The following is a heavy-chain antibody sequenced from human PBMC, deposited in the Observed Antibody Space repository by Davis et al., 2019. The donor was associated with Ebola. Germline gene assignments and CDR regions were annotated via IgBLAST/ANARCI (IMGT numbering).Heavy chain of an antibody. CDR2: ISPYNGNT. CDR3: TREAGATTRIYDS. V-gene: IGHV1-18*01. Sequence: ASVKVSCKASSYTFTSYCISWVRQAPGQGLEWMGWISPYNGNTNYAQKLQGRVTMTTDTSRSTAYMELRSLRSDDTAVYYCTREAGATTRIYDSWGQGTLVTVSS. CDR1: SYTFTSYC. D-gene: IGHD1-26*01. J-gene: IGHJ5*01.